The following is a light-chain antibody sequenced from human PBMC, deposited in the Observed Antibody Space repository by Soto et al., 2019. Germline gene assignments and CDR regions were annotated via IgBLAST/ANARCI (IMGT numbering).Light chain of an antibody. CDR2: SAS. J-gene: IGKJ2*01. Sequence: EIVMTQSPATLSVSPGERATLFCRASQSVRINLAWYQQKPGQTPRLLIHSASTRATGVPDRFSGGGSGTEFTLTISSLQSEDFAVYYCQQYNYWPPFTFGQGTKLEIK. CDR3: QQYNYWPPFT. CDR1: QSVRIN. V-gene: IGKV3-15*01.